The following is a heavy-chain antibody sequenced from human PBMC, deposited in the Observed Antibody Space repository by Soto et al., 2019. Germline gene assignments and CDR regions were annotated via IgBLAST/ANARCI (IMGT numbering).Heavy chain of an antibody. V-gene: IGHV4-59*01. J-gene: IGHJ4*02. CDR3: ARGVGRDITIFGVVIPTLFDY. D-gene: IGHD3-3*01. Sequence: SETLSLTCTVSGGSISGYYWSWIRQPPGKGLEWIGYIYYSGSTNYNPSLKSRVTISVDTSKNQFSLKLSSVTAADTAVYYCARGVGRDITIFGVVIPTLFDYWGQGTLVTVSS. CDR2: IYYSGST. CDR1: GGSISGYY.